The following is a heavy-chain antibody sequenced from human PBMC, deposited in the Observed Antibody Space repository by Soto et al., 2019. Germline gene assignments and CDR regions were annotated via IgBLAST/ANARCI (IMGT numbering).Heavy chain of an antibody. D-gene: IGHD2-21*01. CDR2: IKQDGSEK. CDR1: GFTISSFG. J-gene: IGHJ6*02. Sequence: GGSLRLSCAASGFTISSFGMSWVRQVPGKGLEWVANIKQDGSEKNYVDSVKGRFTISRDNAKNSLYLQMNSLRGEDTAKYYCATYNGMDGWGPGTTVTVSS. CDR3: ATYNGMDG. V-gene: IGHV3-7*01.